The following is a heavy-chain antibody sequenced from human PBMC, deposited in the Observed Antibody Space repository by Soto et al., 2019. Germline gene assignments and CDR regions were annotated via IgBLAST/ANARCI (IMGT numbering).Heavy chain of an antibody. CDR3: ARVMVLRYFDWSPHDTNYYYYGMDV. CDR2: IYYSGST. Sequence: SETLSLTCTVSGGSISSYYWSWIRQPPGKGLEWIGYIYYSGSTNYNPSLKSRVTISVDTSKNQFSLKLSSVTAADTAVYYCARVMVLRYFDWSPHDTNYYYYGMDVWGQGTTVTVSS. V-gene: IGHV4-59*01. J-gene: IGHJ6*02. D-gene: IGHD3-9*01. CDR1: GGSISSYY.